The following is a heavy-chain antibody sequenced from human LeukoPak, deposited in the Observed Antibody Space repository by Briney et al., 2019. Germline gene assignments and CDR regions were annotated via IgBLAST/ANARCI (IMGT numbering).Heavy chain of an antibody. D-gene: IGHD1-1*01. J-gene: IGHJ4*02. CDR2: NNAGGST. CDR1: GFTFSSFG. V-gene: IGHV3-23*01. Sequence: GGSLRLSCSASGFTFSSFGMSWVRQAPGKGPEWVSSNNAGGSTSYADSVKGRFTISRDNSKNTLYLQMNSLRAEDTALYYCARVDDWNALEYWGQGTLVTVSS. CDR3: ARVDDWNALEY.